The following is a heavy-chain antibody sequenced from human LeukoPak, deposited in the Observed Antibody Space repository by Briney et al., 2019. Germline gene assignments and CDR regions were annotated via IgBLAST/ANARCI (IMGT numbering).Heavy chain of an antibody. D-gene: IGHD6-13*01. J-gene: IGHJ6*02. V-gene: IGHV3-30*04. Sequence: GGSLRLSCAASGFTFSSYAMHWVRQAPGKGLEWVAVISYDGSNKYYADSVKGRFTISRDNSKNTPYLQMNSLRAEDTAVYYCARDLGQQLVRLSYYYYYGMDVWGQGTTVTVSS. CDR3: ARDLGQQLVRLSYYYYYGMDV. CDR1: GFTFSSYA. CDR2: ISYDGSNK.